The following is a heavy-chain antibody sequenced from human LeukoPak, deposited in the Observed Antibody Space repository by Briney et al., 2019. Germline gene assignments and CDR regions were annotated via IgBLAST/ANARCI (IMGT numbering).Heavy chain of an antibody. D-gene: IGHD1-26*01. CDR1: GFTFSTYG. CDR3: ARGGYSGTYFFDY. CDR2: VWYDGTNI. J-gene: IGHJ4*02. Sequence: GGSLRLSCAASGFTFSTYGMHWVRQAPGKGLEWVAVVWYDGTNIHYVDSVKGRFTISRDNSKSTLYLQMSSLTAEDTAVYYCARGGYSGTYFFDYWGQGTPVTVSS. V-gene: IGHV3-33*01.